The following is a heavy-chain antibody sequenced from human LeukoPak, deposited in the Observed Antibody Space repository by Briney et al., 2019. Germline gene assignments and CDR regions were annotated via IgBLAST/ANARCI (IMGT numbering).Heavy chain of an antibody. J-gene: IGHJ3*02. V-gene: IGHV1-69*04. CDR1: GGTFSSYA. Sequence: AASVKVSCKDSGGTFSSYAISWVRPAPGQGLEWMGRIIPILGIANYAQKFQGRVTITADKSTSTAYMELSSLRSEDTAVYYCARTLTGDAFDIWGQGTMVTVSS. CDR3: ARTLTGDAFDI. CDR2: IIPILGIA. D-gene: IGHD3-9*01.